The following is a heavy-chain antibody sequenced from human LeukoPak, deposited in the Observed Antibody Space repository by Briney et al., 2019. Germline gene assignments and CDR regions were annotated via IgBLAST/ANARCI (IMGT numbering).Heavy chain of an antibody. D-gene: IGHD2-15*01. CDR3: ARCYCSGGSCYPDY. V-gene: IGHV4-39*01. Sequence: SETLSLTCSVSGGSTSSSSYYWGWIRQPPGKGLEWSGSIYYSGSTYYNSSLKSRVTISVDTSKNQFSLKLSSLTAADTAVYYTARCYCSGGSCYPDYWGQGTLVTVSS. J-gene: IGHJ4*02. CDR1: GGSTSSSSYY. CDR2: IYYSGST.